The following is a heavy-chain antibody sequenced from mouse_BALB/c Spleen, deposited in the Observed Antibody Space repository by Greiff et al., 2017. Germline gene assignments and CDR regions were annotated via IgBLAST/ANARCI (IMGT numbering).Heavy chain of an antibody. V-gene: IGHV1S137*01. CDR1: GYTFTDYA. J-gene: IGHJ2*01. Sequence: QVQLKESGAELVRPGVSVKISCKGSGYTFTDYAMHWVKQSHAKSLEWIGVISTYYGDASYNQKFKGKATMTVDKSSSTAYMELARLTSEDSAIYYCARNYDYYFDYWGQGTTLTVSS. D-gene: IGHD2-4*01. CDR3: ARNYDYYFDY. CDR2: ISTYYGDA.